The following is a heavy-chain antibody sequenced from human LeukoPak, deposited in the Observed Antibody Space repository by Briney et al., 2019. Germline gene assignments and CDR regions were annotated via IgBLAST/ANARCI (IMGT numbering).Heavy chain of an antibody. Sequence: GRSLRLSCAASGFTFSSYAMHWVRQAPGKGLEWVAVISYDGSNKYYADSVKGRFTISRDNSKNTLYLQMNSLRAEDTAVYYCARDLRIQLWCFDYWGQGTLVTVSS. J-gene: IGHJ4*02. V-gene: IGHV3-30-3*01. CDR1: GFTFSSYA. CDR2: ISYDGSNK. CDR3: ARDLRIQLWCFDY. D-gene: IGHD5-18*01.